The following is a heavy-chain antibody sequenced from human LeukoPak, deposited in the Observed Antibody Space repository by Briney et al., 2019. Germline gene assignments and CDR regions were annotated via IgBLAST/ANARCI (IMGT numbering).Heavy chain of an antibody. D-gene: IGHD2-2*01. CDR1: GGTFSSYA. J-gene: IGHJ6*02. CDR2: IIPILGIA. V-gene: IGHV1-69*04. CDR3: ARVYRYCSSTSCSSGLIYYYGMDV. Sequence: ASVKVSCKASGGTFSSYAISWVRQAPGQGLEWMGRIIPILGIANYAQKFQGRVTITADKSTSTAYMELSGMRSEDTAVYYCARVYRYCSSTSCSSGLIYYYGMDVWGQGTTVTVSS.